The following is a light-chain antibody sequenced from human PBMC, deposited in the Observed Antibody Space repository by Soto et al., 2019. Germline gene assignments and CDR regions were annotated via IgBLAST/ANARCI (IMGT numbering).Light chain of an antibody. Sequence: EIVMTQSPATLSVSPGERATLSCRASQSVTTNLAWYQQKPGQAPRLLIYDASTRATGIPVRFSGSGSGTEFTLTISSLQSEDFGVYYCQQYNNWPLTFGRGTKVEIK. CDR1: QSVTTN. V-gene: IGKV3-15*01. CDR3: QQYNNWPLT. J-gene: IGKJ4*01. CDR2: DAS.